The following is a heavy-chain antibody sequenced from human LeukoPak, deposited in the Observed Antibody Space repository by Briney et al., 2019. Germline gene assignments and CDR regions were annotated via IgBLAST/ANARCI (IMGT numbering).Heavy chain of an antibody. CDR2: IGGSGGST. V-gene: IGHV3-23*01. D-gene: IGHD3-22*01. CDR1: GFTFSSYA. J-gene: IGHJ5*02. CDR3: ARDLGQYYDTSDNWFDP. Sequence: GGSLRLSCAASGFTFSSYAMSWVRQAPGKGLEWVSGIGGSGGSTYYADSVKGRFTISRDNAKNTLNLQMNSLRAEDTAVYYCARDLGQYYDTSDNWFDPWGQGTLVTVSS.